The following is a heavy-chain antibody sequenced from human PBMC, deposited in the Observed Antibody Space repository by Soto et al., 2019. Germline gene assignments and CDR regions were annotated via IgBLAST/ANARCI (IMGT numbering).Heavy chain of an antibody. CDR1: GFTFAHYA. CDR3: AKDYDFWSASVNPYFDS. D-gene: IGHD3-3*01. J-gene: IGHJ4*02. CDR2: MSHDENRK. Sequence: QAQLVESGGGVVQPGTSLRLSCAASGFTFAHYAMHWVRLSPGKGLEWVAFMSHDENRKLYSDSVKGRFTISRDNSKSTLYLQMSRLRAEDTAVYYCAKDYDFWSASVNPYFDSWGLGTLVTVSS. V-gene: IGHV3-30*18.